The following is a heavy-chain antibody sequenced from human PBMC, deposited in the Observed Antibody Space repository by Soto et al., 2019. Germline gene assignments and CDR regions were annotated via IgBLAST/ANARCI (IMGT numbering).Heavy chain of an antibody. CDR3: ARDHSISSSGAWWLDP. J-gene: IGHJ5*02. V-gene: IGHV1-46*01. CDR2: INPSGGNT. D-gene: IGHD6-13*01. CDR1: GYTFTSNY. Sequence: ASVQVSCNASGYTFTSNYIHWVRRAPRQGLEGMGTINPSGGNTNYAQKSQGRVTMTRDTSTSTVYMDLRSLTSEDTAVYYCARDHSISSSGAWWLDPWGQGTLVTVSS.